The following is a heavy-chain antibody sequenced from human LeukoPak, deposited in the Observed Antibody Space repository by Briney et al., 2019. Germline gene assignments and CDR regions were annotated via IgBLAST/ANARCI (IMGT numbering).Heavy chain of an antibody. CDR2: INHSGST. J-gene: IGHJ4*02. Sequence: SETLSLTCAVYGGSFSGYYWSWTRQPPGKGLEWIGEINHSGSTNYNPSLKSRVTISVDTSKNQFSLKLSSVTAADTAVYYCARGGIQLWTTRFFDYWGQGTLVTVSS. CDR1: GGSFSGYY. V-gene: IGHV4-34*01. CDR3: ARGGIQLWTTRFFDY. D-gene: IGHD5-18*01.